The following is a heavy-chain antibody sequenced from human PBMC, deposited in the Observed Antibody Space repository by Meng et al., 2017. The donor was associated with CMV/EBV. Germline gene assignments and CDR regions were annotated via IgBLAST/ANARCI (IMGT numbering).Heavy chain of an antibody. J-gene: IGHJ6*02. Sequence: GESLKISCAASGFTFSSYAMHWVRQAPGKGLEWVAVISYDGSNKYYADSVKGRFTISRDNSKNTLYLQMNSRRAEDTAVYYCARDGARYCSSTSCYLNYYYGMDVWGQGTTVTVSS. V-gene: IGHV3-30-3*01. CDR1: GFTFSSYA. CDR2: ISYDGSNK. D-gene: IGHD2-2*01. CDR3: ARDGARYCSSTSCYLNYYYGMDV.